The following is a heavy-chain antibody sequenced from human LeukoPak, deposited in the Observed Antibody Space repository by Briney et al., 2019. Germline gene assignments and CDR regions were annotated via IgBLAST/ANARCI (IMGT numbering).Heavy chain of an antibody. CDR2: IWYDGSNK. D-gene: IGHD3-9*01. CDR3: ARDRLGYDILTGYSDYHAMDV. V-gene: IGHV3-33*01. J-gene: IGHJ6*02. Sequence: GGSLRLSCAASGFSFRSYGMHWVRQAPGKGLEWVAVIWYDGSNKYYADSVKGRFTISRDSSKNTMYLQMNSLRAEDTAVYYCARDRLGYDILTGYSDYHAMDVWGQGTTVTVSS. CDR1: GFSFRSYG.